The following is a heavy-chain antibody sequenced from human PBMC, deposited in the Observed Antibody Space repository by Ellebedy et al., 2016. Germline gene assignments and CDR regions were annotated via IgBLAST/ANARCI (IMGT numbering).Heavy chain of an antibody. Sequence: GESLKISCAVSGFTFSNHWMNWVRQAPGEGPEWVASMNEDGSQKEYADSVKGRFTTSRDNSKTSLYLEMKSLRVQDTAVYYCARRGYMDVWGKGTTVTVSS. CDR2: MNEDGSQK. J-gene: IGHJ6*03. CDR1: GFTFSNHW. CDR3: ARRGYMDV. V-gene: IGHV3-7*01.